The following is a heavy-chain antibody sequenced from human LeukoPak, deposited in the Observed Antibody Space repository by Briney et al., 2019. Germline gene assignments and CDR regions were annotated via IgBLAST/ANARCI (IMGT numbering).Heavy chain of an antibody. D-gene: IGHD4-17*01. J-gene: IGHJ4*02. CDR2: IYYSGST. CDR1: GGSISSSSYY. V-gene: IGHV4-39*01. CDR3: ARYTVLSGVS. Sequence: PSETLSLTCTVSGGSISSSSYYWGWIRQPPGKGLEWIGSIYYSGSTYYNPSLKSRVTISVDTSKNQFSLKLSSVTAADTAVYYCARYTVLSGVSWGQGTLVTVSS.